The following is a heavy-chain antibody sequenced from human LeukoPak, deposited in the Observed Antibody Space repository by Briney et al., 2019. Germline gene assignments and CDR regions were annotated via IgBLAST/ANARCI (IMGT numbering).Heavy chain of an antibody. D-gene: IGHD2-15*01. CDR2: INHSGST. J-gene: IGHJ3*02. Sequence: SETLSLTCAVYGGSFSGYYWSWIRQPPGKGLEWIGEINHSGSTNYNPSLKSRVTISVDTSKNQFSLKLSSVTAADTAVYYCARGLRKDIVVVVAATPRGALDIWGQGTMVTVSS. V-gene: IGHV4-34*01. CDR1: GGSFSGYY. CDR3: ARGLRKDIVVVVAATPRGALDI.